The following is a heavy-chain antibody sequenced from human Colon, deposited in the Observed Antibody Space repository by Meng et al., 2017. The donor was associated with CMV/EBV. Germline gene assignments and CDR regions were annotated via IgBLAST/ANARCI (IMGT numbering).Heavy chain of an antibody. J-gene: IGHJ4*02. CDR1: GGSIYSSSQY. CDR3: ARQGGYSSDEDY. V-gene: IGHV4-39*07. Sequence: CSGCGGSIYSSSQYWAWIRQPPGKGLEWIGSINYSGNTYYNPSLKSRLTISVDTSKNQFSLKLSSVTAADTAVFFCARQGGYSSDEDYWGQGTLVTVSS. D-gene: IGHD6-19*01. CDR2: INYSGNT.